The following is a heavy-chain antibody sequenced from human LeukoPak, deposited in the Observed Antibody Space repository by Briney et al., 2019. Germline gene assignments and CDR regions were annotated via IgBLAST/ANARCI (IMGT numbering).Heavy chain of an antibody. Sequence: PSETLSLTCAVYGGSFSGYYWSWIRQPPGKGLEWIGEINHSGSTNYNPSLKSRVTISVDTSKNQFSLKLSSVTAADTAVYYCARAGRMTTVTTLSYWGQGTLATVSS. CDR1: GGSFSGYY. CDR2: INHSGST. J-gene: IGHJ4*02. CDR3: ARAGRMTTVTTLSY. V-gene: IGHV4-34*01. D-gene: IGHD4-17*01.